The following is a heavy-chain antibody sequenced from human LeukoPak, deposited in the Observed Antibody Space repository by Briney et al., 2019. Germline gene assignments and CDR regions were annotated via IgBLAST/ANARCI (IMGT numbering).Heavy chain of an antibody. J-gene: IGHJ6*02. CDR1: GFTFSSYA. Sequence: GGSLRLSCAASGFTFSSYAMNWVRQAPGKGLEWVAVISYDASNKYYADSVKGRFTISRDNSKNTLYLQMDSLRAEDTAVYYCAKDRTPDKKTNYYYYGMDVWGQGTAVTVSS. D-gene: IGHD1-14*01. V-gene: IGHV3-30*04. CDR3: AKDRTPDKKTNYYYYGMDV. CDR2: ISYDASNK.